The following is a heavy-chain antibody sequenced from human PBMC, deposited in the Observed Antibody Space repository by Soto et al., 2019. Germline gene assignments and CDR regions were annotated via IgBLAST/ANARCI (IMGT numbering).Heavy chain of an antibody. D-gene: IGHD5-18*01. CDR1: GFTFDDYT. CDR3: AKAGAYNYGSYFDY. Sequence: PGGSLRLSCAASGFTFDDYTMQWVRQAPGKGLEWVSLISWDGGSTYYADSVKGRFTISRDNSKNSLYLQMNSLTTEDTALYYCAKAGAYNYGSYFDYWGQGTLVTVSS. V-gene: IGHV3-43*01. J-gene: IGHJ4*02. CDR2: ISWDGGST.